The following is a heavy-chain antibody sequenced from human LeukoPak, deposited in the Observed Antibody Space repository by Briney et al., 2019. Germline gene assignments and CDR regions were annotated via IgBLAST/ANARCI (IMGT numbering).Heavy chain of an antibody. V-gene: IGHV3-53*01. D-gene: IGHD6-19*01. J-gene: IGHJ4*02. CDR2: IYSGGST. CDR3: AREIVAGFDY. CDR1: GFTVSSNY. Sequence: PGGSLRLSCAASGFTVSSNYMSWVRQAPGKGVEWVSVIYSGGSTYYTDSVKGGFTISRDNSKNTLYLQMNSLRAEDTAVYYCAREIVAGFDYWGQGTLVTVSS.